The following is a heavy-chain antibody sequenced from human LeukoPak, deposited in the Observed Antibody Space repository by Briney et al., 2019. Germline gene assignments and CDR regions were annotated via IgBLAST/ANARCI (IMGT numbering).Heavy chain of an antibody. CDR2: INHSGSA. J-gene: IGHJ4*02. CDR1: GGSFSGYY. CDR3: ARRGLARTRPNWGPNLDY. D-gene: IGHD7-27*01. V-gene: IGHV4-34*01. Sequence: SETLSLTCAVYGGSFSGYYWSWIRQPPGKGREGMGEINHSGSANYNPPLKSRVTISVDTSKNQFSLKLSSVTAADTAVYYCARRGLARTRPNWGPNLDYWGEGTLVTVSS.